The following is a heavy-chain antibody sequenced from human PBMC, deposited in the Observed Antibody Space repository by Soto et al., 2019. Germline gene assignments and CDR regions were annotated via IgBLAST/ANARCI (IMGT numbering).Heavy chain of an antibody. J-gene: IGHJ4*02. V-gene: IGHV4-4*07. D-gene: IGHD3-9*01. Sequence: SETLSLTCTVSGGSISSYYWSWIRQPAGKGLEWIGRIYTSGSTNYNPSLKSRVTMSVDTSKNQFSLKLSSVTAADTAVYYCARDRSDYDILTGPYFDYWGQGALVTVSS. CDR1: GGSISSYY. CDR2: IYTSGST. CDR3: ARDRSDYDILTGPYFDY.